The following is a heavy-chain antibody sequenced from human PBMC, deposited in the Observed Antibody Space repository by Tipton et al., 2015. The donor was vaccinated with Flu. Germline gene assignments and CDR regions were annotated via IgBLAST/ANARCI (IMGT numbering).Heavy chain of an antibody. CDR1: GLTFSNYA. CDR2: LSGSGSSI. CDR3: VKAKNYDIVAAYYGMDV. V-gene: IGHV3-23*01. Sequence: PKLSCAASGLTFSNYAMSWVRQAPGKGLEWVAGLSGSGSSIYYADSVKGRFTISRDNSKNMLYVQMNSLRAEDTAVYYCVKAKNYDIVAAYYGMDVWGQGTTVTVSS. D-gene: IGHD3-9*01. J-gene: IGHJ6*02.